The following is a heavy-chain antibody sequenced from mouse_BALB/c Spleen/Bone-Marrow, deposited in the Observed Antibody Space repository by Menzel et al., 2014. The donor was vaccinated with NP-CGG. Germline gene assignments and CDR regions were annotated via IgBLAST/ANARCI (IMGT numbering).Heavy chain of an antibody. Sequence: QVHVKQSGAELVKPGASVKLSCKASGYTFTDYIIHWVKQRSGKGLEWLGWFYPGSGSIKNNEKFKDKATLTADTSSSTVYMELSRLTSEDSAVYSCARHDDFHYYGRGYAMDYWGQGTSVTVSS. J-gene: IGHJ4*01. V-gene: IGHV1-62-2*01. D-gene: IGHD1-2*01. CDR2: FYPGSGSI. CDR1: GYTFTDYI. CDR3: ARHDDFHYYGRGYAMDY.